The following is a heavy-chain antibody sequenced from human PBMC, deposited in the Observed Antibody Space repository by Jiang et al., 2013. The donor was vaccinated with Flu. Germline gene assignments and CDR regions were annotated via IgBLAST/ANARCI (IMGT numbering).Heavy chain of an antibody. D-gene: IGHD3-16*01. J-gene: IGHJ3*01. V-gene: IGHV2-5*02. Sequence: TQTLTLTCQFSGFSISTSGVGVGWIRQPPGKALEWLALIYWDDDKRYRPSLKDRLTITKDTSQNQVVLTMANVDTVDTGTYFCAHRRSGFFSGPMQDTFAYWGQGTTVIVSS. CDR2: IYWDDDK. CDR3: AHRRSGFFSGPMQDTFAY. CDR1: GFSISTSGVG.